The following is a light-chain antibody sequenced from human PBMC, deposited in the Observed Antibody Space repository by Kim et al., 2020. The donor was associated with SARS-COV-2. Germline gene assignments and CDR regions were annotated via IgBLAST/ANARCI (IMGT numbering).Light chain of an antibody. J-gene: IGKJ2*01. CDR3: HQYYKWPPYT. V-gene: IGKV3-15*01. CDR1: ERVNDK. Sequence: SPGESATVSCRASERVNDKVAWLQQRPGQAPRLLIYDASSRAPGIPARFSGSGSGTEFTLTISSLQSEDSAIYFCHQYYKWPPYTFGQGTKVDIK. CDR2: DAS.